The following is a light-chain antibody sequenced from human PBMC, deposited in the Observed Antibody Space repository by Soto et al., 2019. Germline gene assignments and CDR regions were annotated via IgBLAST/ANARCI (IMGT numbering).Light chain of an antibody. CDR3: QHYNIRPYT. CDR2: GAS. V-gene: IGKV3-15*01. J-gene: IGKJ2*01. CDR1: QKLTLH. Sequence: EIEIGESPATLSVSRGERATLSCSANQKLTLHLARYPPSPSQPPWLLLYGASTRATGAPGRFSGSGSATAFTLTITSLESADFAVYYCQHYNIRPYTLGQGTTVDTK.